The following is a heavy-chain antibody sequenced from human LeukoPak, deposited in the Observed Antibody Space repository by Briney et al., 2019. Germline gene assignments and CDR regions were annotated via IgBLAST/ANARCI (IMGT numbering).Heavy chain of an antibody. CDR2: ISSSSSYI. CDR3: AKGLLWFGELLNDAFDI. D-gene: IGHD3-10*01. CDR1: RFTFSSYS. Sequence: GGSLRLSCAASRFTFSSYSMNWVRQAPGKGLEWVSSISSSSSYIYYADSVKGRFTISRDNAKNSLYLQMNSLRAEDMALYYCAKGLLWFGELLNDAFDIWGQGTMVTVSS. V-gene: IGHV3-21*04. J-gene: IGHJ3*02.